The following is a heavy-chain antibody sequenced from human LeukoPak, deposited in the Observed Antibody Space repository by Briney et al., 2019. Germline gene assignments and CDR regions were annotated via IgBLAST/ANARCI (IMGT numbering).Heavy chain of an antibody. CDR3: VTDISGVVIIRDY. J-gene: IGHJ4*02. CDR2: FDPVYNET. D-gene: IGHD3-3*01. CDR1: GYSLTKLS. V-gene: IGHV1-24*01. Sequence: ASVKVSCKVSGYSLTKLSIHWVRQAPGKGLEWMGNFDPVYNETIYAQKFQGRVTMTEDTSTDTAYMELSSLRFEDTAVYYCVTDISGVVIIRDYWGQGTLVTVSS.